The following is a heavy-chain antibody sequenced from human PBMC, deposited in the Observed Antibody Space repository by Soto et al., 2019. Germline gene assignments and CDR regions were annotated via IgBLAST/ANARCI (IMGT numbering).Heavy chain of an antibody. Sequence: GASVKVSCKASGDTFSNYAICWVRQAPGQGLEWTGGIIPILGSANYAQKFQGRVTISADGSTNTANLELSSLRSEDTAVYYCARFKVGTTTDYYYGMDVWGQGTTVTVSS. CDR3: ARFKVGTTTDYYYGMDV. V-gene: IGHV1-69*13. J-gene: IGHJ6*02. CDR1: GDTFSNYA. D-gene: IGHD1-26*01. CDR2: IIPILGSA.